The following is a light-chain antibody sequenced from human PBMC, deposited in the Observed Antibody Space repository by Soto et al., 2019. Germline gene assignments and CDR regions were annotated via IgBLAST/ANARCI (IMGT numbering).Light chain of an antibody. CDR3: QYYDRSLSGRYV. CDR2: GNS. CDR1: SSNIGAGYD. Sequence: QSVLTQPPSVSGAPGQRVTISCAGSSSNIGAGYDVHWYQQLPGTAPKLLIYGNSNRPSGVPDRFSGSKSGTSASLAITGLQAEDEADYYCQYYDRSLSGRYVFGTGNKVTDL. V-gene: IGLV1-40*01. J-gene: IGLJ1*01.